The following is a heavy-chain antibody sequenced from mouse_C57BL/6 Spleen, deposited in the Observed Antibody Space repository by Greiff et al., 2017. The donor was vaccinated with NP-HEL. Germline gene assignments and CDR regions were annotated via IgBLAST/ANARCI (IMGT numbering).Heavy chain of an antibody. V-gene: IGHV2-2*01. D-gene: IGHD3-3*01. CDR3: ARKSWGDGGAMDY. CDR1: GFSLTSYC. J-gene: IGHJ4*01. Sequence: QVQLKQSGPGLVQPSQSLSITCTVSGFSLTSYCVHWVRQSPGKGLEWLGVIWSGGSTDYNAAFISSLSISQDNSKIQVFIKMNRLQDDDTAICYCARKSWGDGGAMDYWGQGASVTVSS. CDR2: IWSGGST.